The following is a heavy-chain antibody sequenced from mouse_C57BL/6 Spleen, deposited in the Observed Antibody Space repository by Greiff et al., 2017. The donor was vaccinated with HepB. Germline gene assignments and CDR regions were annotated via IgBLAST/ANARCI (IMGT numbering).Heavy chain of an antibody. CDR2: INPNNGGT. Sequence: VQLQQSGPELVKPGASVKISCKASGYTFTDYYMNWVKQSHGKSLEWIGDINPNNGGTSYNQKFKGKATLTVDKSSSTAYMELRSLTSEDSAVYYCARPAYYGAFAYWGQGTLVTVSA. CDR3: ARPAYYGAFAY. D-gene: IGHD1-1*01. V-gene: IGHV1-26*01. J-gene: IGHJ3*01. CDR1: GYTFTDYY.